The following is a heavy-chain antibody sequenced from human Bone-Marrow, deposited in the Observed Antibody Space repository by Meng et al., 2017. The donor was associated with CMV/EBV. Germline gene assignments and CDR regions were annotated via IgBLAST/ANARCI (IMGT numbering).Heavy chain of an antibody. CDR3: ARGYYDFWSGGGGMDV. Sequence: GESLKISCAASGFTFSNAWMSWVRQAPGKGLEWVAVISFDGSHKYYADSVKGRFTISRDNAKNSLYLQMNSLRAEDTAVYYCARGYYDFWSGGGGMDVWGQGTTVTVSS. CDR1: GFTFSNAW. J-gene: IGHJ6*02. V-gene: IGHV3-30*03. D-gene: IGHD3-3*01. CDR2: ISFDGSHK.